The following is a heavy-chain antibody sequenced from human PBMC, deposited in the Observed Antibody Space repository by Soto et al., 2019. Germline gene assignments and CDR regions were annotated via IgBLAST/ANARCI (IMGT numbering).Heavy chain of an antibody. CDR2: IYYSGST. J-gene: IGHJ4*02. CDR1: GGSISTNSYY. Sequence: SETLSLTCTVSGGSISTNSYYWGWIRQPPGKGLEWIGSIYYSGSTFYNPSLKSRVTISVDTSKNQFSLKLSSVTAADTAVFFCARRGSGSWYFDYWGQGTQVTVSS. V-gene: IGHV4-39*01. CDR3: ARRGSGSWYFDY. D-gene: IGHD6-13*01.